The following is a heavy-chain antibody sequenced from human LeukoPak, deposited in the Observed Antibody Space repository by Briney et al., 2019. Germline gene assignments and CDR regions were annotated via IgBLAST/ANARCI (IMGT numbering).Heavy chain of an antibody. CDR1: GITFSSYW. CDR3: VIDLGDYNDF. Sequence: GGSLRLPCAVSGITFSSYWMHWVRHDPGRGLLWVSRINTQGTYTNYADSVKGRFTISRDNAKNTLYLQMSSLRADDTAVYYCVIDLGDYNDFWGQGTLVSVSS. CDR2: INTQGTYT. V-gene: IGHV3-74*01. J-gene: IGHJ4*02. D-gene: IGHD2-15*01.